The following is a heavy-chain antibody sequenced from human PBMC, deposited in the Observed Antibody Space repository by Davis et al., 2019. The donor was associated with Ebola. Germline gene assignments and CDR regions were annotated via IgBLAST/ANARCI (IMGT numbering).Heavy chain of an antibody. CDR2: IYYSGST. V-gene: IGHV4-39*01. CDR1: GGSISSSSYY. Sequence: GSLRLSCTVSGGSISSSSYYWGWIRQPPGKGLEWIGSIYYSGSTYYNPSLKSRVTISLDTSKNQFSLKLSSVTAADTAVYYCARHPSGYYDYWGQGTLVTVSS. J-gene: IGHJ4*02. CDR3: ARHPSGYYDY. D-gene: IGHD2-15*01.